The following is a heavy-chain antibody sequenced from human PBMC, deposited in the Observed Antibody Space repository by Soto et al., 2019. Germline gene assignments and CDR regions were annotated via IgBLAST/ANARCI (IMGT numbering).Heavy chain of an antibody. J-gene: IGHJ5*02. CDR1: GFTFSSYA. CDR2: ISGSGGST. D-gene: IGHD3-9*01. V-gene: IGHV3-23*01. Sequence: QPGGSLRLSCAASGFTFSSYAMSWVRQAPGKGLEWVSAISGSGGSTYYADSVKGRFTISRDNSKNTLYLQMNSLRAEDTAVYYCAKDPGRRVRYFDWLPSPWGQGTLVTVSS. CDR3: AKDPGRRVRYFDWLPSP.